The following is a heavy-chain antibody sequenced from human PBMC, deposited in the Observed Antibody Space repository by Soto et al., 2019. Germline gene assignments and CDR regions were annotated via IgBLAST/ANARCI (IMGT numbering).Heavy chain of an antibody. CDR1: GGSISSSSYY. Sequence: PSETLFLTCTVSGGSISSSSYYWGWIRQPPGKGLEWIGSIYYSGSTYYNPSLKSRVTISVDTSKNQFSLKLSSVTAADTAVYYCATETYYDYVWGSYRSYWGQGTLVTVSS. V-gene: IGHV4-39*01. CDR3: ATETYYDYVWGSYRSY. CDR2: IYYSGST. D-gene: IGHD3-16*02. J-gene: IGHJ4*02.